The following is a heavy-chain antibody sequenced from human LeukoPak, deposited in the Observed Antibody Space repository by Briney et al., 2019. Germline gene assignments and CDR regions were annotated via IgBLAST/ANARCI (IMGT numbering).Heavy chain of an antibody. D-gene: IGHD6-13*01. CDR1: GGSISSYY. Sequence: PSETLSLTCTVSGGSISSYYWSWIRQPAGKGLERIGRIYTSGSTNYNPSLKSRVTMSVDTSKNQFSLKLSSVTAADTAVYYCAREDSSSWYLTLFDYWGQGTLVTVSS. CDR2: IYTSGST. J-gene: IGHJ4*02. V-gene: IGHV4-4*07. CDR3: AREDSSSWYLTLFDY.